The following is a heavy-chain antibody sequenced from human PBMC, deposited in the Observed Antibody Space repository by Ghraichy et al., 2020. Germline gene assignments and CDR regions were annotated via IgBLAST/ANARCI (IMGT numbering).Heavy chain of an antibody. CDR2: IYYSGST. CDR1: GGSISSGGYY. V-gene: IGHV4-31*03. D-gene: IGHD2-15*01. CDR3: ARLRSAGRYCSGGSCYYVDY. J-gene: IGHJ4*02. Sequence: SETLSLTCTVSGGSISSGGYYWSWIRQHPGKGLEWIGYIYYSGSTYYNPSLKSRVTISVDTSKNQFSLKLSSVTAADTAVYYCARLRSAGRYCSGGSCYYVDYWGQGTLVTVSS.